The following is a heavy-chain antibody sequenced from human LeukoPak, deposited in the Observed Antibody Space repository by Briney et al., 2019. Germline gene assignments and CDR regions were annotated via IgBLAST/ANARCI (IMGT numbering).Heavy chain of an antibody. J-gene: IGHJ4*02. V-gene: IGHV4-38-2*01. D-gene: IGHD1-7*01. CDR3: ASTGTTALFDY. CDR2: IYHSGST. Sequence: SETLSLTCAVSGYSISSGYYWGWIRQPPGKGLEWIGSIYHSGSTYYNPSLKGRVTISVDTSKNQFSLKLSSVTAADTAVYYCASTGTTALFDYWGQGTLVTVSS. CDR1: GYSISSGYY.